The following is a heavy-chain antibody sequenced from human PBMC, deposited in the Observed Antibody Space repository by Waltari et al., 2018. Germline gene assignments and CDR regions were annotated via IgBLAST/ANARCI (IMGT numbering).Heavy chain of an antibody. CDR3: ARVEGAAGLDI. J-gene: IGHJ3*02. CDR1: GYTFTSYA. D-gene: IGHD3-16*01. CDR2: INAGNGNT. V-gene: IGHV1-3*01. Sequence: QVQLVQSGAEVKKPGASVKVSCTASGYTFTSYAMPWVRQAPGQRLEWMGWINAGNGNTKYSQKFQGRVTITRDTSASTAYMELSSLRSEDTAVYYCARVEGAAGLDIWGQGTMVTVSS.